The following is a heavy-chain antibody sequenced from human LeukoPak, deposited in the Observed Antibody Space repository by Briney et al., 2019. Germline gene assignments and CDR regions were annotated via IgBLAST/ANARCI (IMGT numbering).Heavy chain of an antibody. J-gene: IGHJ4*02. CDR1: GFTFSSYS. D-gene: IGHD5-18*01. V-gene: IGHV3-64*01. Sequence: PGGSLRLSCAASGFTFSSYSMNWVRQAPGKGLEYVSAISSNGGSTYYANSVKGRFTISRDNSKNTLYLQMGSLRAEDMAVYYCARDSRPAMATYYFDYWGQGTLVTVSS. CDR2: ISSNGGST. CDR3: ARDSRPAMATYYFDY.